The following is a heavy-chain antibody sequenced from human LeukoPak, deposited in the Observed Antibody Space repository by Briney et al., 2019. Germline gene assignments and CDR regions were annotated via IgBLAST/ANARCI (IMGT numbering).Heavy chain of an antibody. CDR1: GGSINSNSHH. J-gene: IGHJ4*02. V-gene: IGHV4-39*01. D-gene: IGHD3-9*01. CDR3: ARRGDILTDYAFDY. Sequence: SETLSLTCSVSGGSINSNSHHWDWIRQAPGKGLEWIGNIYYSGTTSYNPSLKRRVTICGYTSENQFSLILSSVTDADTAVYYCARRGDILTDYAFDYWGQGTLVTVSS. CDR2: IYYSGTT.